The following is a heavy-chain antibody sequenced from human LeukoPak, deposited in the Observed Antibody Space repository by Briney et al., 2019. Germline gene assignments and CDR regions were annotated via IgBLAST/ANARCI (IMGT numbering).Heavy chain of an antibody. CDR1: GFTFSSSA. CDR3: ARTDSSGYYGNYGMDV. CDR2: IKQDGSEK. J-gene: IGHJ6*02. V-gene: IGHV3-7*01. Sequence: GGSLRLSCAASGFTFSSSAMSWVRQAPGKGLEWVANIKQDGSEKYYVDSVKGRFTISRDNAKNSLYLQMNSLRAEDTAVYYCARTDSSGYYGNYGMDVWGQGTTVTVSS. D-gene: IGHD3-22*01.